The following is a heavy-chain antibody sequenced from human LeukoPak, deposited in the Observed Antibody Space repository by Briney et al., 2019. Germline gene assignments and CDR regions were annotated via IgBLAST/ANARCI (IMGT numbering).Heavy chain of an antibody. Sequence: ASVKVSCKASGGTFSSYAISWVRQAPGQGLEWMGGIIPTFGTANYAQKFQGRVTITADKSTSTAYMELSSLRSEDTAVYYCARRRGSSSPYYYYGMDVWGKGTTVTVSS. CDR3: ARRRGSSSPYYYYGMDV. J-gene: IGHJ6*04. D-gene: IGHD6-13*01. V-gene: IGHV1-69*06. CDR1: GGTFSSYA. CDR2: IIPTFGTA.